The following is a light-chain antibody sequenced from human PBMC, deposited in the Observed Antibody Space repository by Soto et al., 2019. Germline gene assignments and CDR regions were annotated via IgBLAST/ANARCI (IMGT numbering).Light chain of an antibody. J-gene: IGLJ3*02. Sequence: QSVLTQPPSASGTPGQRVTISCSGSISNIGGNSVNWYQQQLPGTAPKLLIYRNNQWPSGVPDRFSGSKSGTSASLAISGLQSEDEADYYCATWDDTSNGPLFGGVTKLTVL. CDR2: RNN. CDR1: ISNIGGNS. V-gene: IGLV1-44*01. CDR3: ATWDDTSNGPL.